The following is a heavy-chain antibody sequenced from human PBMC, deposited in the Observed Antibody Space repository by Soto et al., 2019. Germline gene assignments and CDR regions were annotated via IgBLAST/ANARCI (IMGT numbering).Heavy chain of an antibody. V-gene: IGHV1-18*01. D-gene: IGHD3-10*01. J-gene: IGHJ6*02. CDR1: GYTFTSYG. Sequence: GASVTVCCKASGYTFTSYGISWVRQAPGQGLEWMGWNSAYNGNTNYAQKLQGRVTMTTDTSTSTAYMELRSLRAEDTAVYYCAKTSPLDYGSGSRVYGMDVWGQGTTVTVSS. CDR3: AKTSPLDYGSGSRVYGMDV. CDR2: NSAYNGNT.